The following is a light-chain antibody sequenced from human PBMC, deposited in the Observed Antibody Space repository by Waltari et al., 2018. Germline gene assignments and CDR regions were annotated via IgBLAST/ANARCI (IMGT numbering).Light chain of an antibody. CDR3: CSYAGTRV. CDR1: SSDVGRSDL. CDR2: EAT. V-gene: IGLV2-23*01. Sequence: QSALTQPASVSGSPGQSITISCTGSSSDVGRSDLVSWYQQHTGKAPKLIIYEATKRPSGISTRFSGSKSGNTASLTISGLQAEDEADYYCCSYAGTRVFGGGTKLTVL. J-gene: IGLJ2*01.